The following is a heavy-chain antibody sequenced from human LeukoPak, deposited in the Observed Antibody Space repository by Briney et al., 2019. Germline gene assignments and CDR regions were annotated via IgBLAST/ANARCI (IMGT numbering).Heavy chain of an antibody. CDR1: GGSFSSGSYH. Sequence: SETLSLTCTVSGGSFSSGSYHWSWIRQPPGKGLEWIGYIYYSGSTNYNPSLKSRVTISVDTSKNQFSLKLTSVTAADTAVYYCARLQQWLPRDYWGQGILVTVSS. CDR2: IYYSGST. D-gene: IGHD6-19*01. J-gene: IGHJ4*02. V-gene: IGHV4-61*01. CDR3: ARLQQWLPRDY.